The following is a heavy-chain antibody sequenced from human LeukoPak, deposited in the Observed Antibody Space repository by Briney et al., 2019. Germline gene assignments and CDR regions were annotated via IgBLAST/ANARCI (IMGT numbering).Heavy chain of an antibody. V-gene: IGHV1-2*02. CDR3: SWAGGTSDVASFDY. J-gene: IGHJ4*02. Sequence: ASVKVSCKASGYTFTDYYIHWVRQAPKQGFEWMGWITRSSGATKCGQRFQGRVTLTRDTSISTFYMEMSNLRSDDAAVYCVSWAGGTSDVASFDYWGQGTLVTVSS. CDR1: GYTFTDYY. CDR2: ITRSSGAT. D-gene: IGHD2-21*01.